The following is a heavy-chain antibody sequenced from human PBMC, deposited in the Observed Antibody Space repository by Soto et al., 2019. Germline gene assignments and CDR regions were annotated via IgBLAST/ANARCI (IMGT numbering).Heavy chain of an antibody. CDR2: ISGSGGST. D-gene: IGHD5-12*01. Sequence: GGSLRLSCAASGFIFSSYAMSWVRQAPGKGLEWVSAISGSGGSTYYADSVKGRFTISRDNSKNTLYLQMNSLRAEDTAVYYCANGNIVATDGLFMDVWGKGTTVTVSS. CDR1: GFIFSSYA. J-gene: IGHJ6*03. CDR3: ANGNIVATDGLFMDV. V-gene: IGHV3-23*01.